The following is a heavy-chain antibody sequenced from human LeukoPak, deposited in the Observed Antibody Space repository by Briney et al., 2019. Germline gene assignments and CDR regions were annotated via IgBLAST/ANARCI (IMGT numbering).Heavy chain of an antibody. CDR1: GFTFGDYA. V-gene: IGHV3-66*01. D-gene: IGHD4-23*01. J-gene: IGHJ3*02. CDR2: IYSGGST. CDR3: ARPPYGGNSFGAFDI. Sequence: GGSLRLSCTASGFTFGDYAMSWVRQAPGQGLEWVSVIYSGGSTYYADSVKGRFTISRDNSKNTLYLQMNSLRAEDTAVYYCARPPYGGNSFGAFDIWGQGTMVTVSS.